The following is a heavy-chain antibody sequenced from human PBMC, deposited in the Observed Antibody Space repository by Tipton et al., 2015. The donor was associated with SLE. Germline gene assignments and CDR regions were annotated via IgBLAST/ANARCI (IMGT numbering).Heavy chain of an antibody. CDR3: ARDLGNWFDP. V-gene: IGHV4-38-2*02. J-gene: IGHJ5*02. D-gene: IGHD7-27*01. CDR2: FYHTGKI. Sequence: TLSLTCAVSGYSISRAYYWGWIRQPPGKGLEWIGSFYHTGKIYYNPSLGSRVTISVDTSKNQFSLTLSSVTATDTAVYYCARDLGNWFDPWGQGTLVTVST. CDR1: GYSISRAYY.